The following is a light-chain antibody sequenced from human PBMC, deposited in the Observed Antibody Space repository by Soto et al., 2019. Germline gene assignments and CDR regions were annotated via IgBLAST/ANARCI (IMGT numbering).Light chain of an antibody. J-gene: IGLJ2*01. V-gene: IGLV4-69*01. CDR3: QTWGTGNVV. CDR2: LNSDGSH. Sequence: QPVLTQSPSASASLGASVKLTCTLGSGHSSYTIAWHQQQPEKGPRYLMKLNSDGSHSKGDGIPDRFSGSSSGAERYLTISSLQSEDEADYYCQTWGTGNVVFGGGTKLTVL. CDR1: SGHSSYT.